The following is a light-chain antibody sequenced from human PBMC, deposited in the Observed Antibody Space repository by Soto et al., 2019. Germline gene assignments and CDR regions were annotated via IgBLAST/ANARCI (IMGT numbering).Light chain of an antibody. V-gene: IGKV3-20*01. CDR2: GAS. J-gene: IGKJ1*01. CDR1: QSVCSSS. CDR3: QQYGSSPET. Sequence: EIVLTQSPGTLSLSPGERATLSCRASQSVCSSSLAWYQQKPGQAPRLLIYGASSRATGIPVRFSGSGSGTDFTLTISRLEPEDFAVYYCQQYGSSPETFGQGTKVDIK.